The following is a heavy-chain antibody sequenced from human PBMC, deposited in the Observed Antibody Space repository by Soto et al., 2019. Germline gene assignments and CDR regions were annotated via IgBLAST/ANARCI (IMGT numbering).Heavy chain of an antibody. D-gene: IGHD3-3*01. V-gene: IGHV4-34*01. CDR2: INHSGST. CDR3: ARRSPPEGYDFWSGYRGPYYGMDV. J-gene: IGHJ6*02. CDR1: GGSFSGYY. Sequence: SETLSLTCAVYGGSFSGYYWSWIRQPPGKGLEWIGEINHSGSTNYNPSLKNRVTISVDTSKNQFSLKLSSVTAADTAVYYCARRSPPEGYDFWSGYRGPYYGMDVWGQGTTVTVSS.